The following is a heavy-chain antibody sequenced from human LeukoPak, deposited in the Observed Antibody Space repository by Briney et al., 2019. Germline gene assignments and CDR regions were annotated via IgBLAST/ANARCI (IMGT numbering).Heavy chain of an antibody. V-gene: IGHV3-30*02. J-gene: IGHJ6*02. D-gene: IGHD1-26*01. Sequence: GGSLRLSCAASGFTFSSYGMHWVRQAPGKGLEWVAFIRYDGSNKYYADSVKGRFTISRDNSKNTLYLQMNSLRAEDTAVYYCAKDLPNGELAQGAYYYYGMDVWGQGTTVTVSS. CDR3: AKDLPNGELAQGAYYYYGMDV. CDR1: GFTFSSYG. CDR2: IRYDGSNK.